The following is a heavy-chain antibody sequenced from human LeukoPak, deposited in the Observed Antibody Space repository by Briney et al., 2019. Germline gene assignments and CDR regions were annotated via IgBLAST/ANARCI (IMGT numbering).Heavy chain of an antibody. CDR2: ISGSGGST. CDR3: ARGGYSYGFDY. CDR1: GFTFRSYA. V-gene: IGHV3-23*01. Sequence: GGSLRLSCTAPGFTFRSYAMSWVRQAPGKGLEWVSAISGSGGSTYYADSVKGQFTISRDNFKNTLFLQMNSLRAEDTAVYYCARGGYSYGFDYWGQGTLVTVSS. J-gene: IGHJ4*02. D-gene: IGHD5-18*01.